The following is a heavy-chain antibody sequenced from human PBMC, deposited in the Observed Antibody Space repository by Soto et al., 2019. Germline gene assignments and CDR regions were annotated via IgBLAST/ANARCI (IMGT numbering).Heavy chain of an antibody. Sequence: GGFLNLSCAAYGLTVHSNYMCWVRKAPGKGLEWVSVIYSGGSTYYADSVKGRFTISRDNSKNTLYLQMNSLRAEDTAVYYCARERAVAGTRSFDYYDYYGLDVCGQGT. D-gene: IGHD6-19*01. V-gene: IGHV3-53*01. CDR2: IYSGGST. CDR3: ARERAVAGTRSFDYYDYYGLDV. CDR1: GLTVHSNY. J-gene: IGHJ6*02.